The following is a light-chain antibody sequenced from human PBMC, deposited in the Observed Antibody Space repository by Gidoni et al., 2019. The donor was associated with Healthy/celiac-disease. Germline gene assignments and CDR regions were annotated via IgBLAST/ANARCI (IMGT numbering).Light chain of an antibody. CDR2: GAS. J-gene: IGKJ4*01. V-gene: IGKV3-15*01. Sequence: EIVMTQSPATLSVSPGERATLSCRASQSVSSNLAWYQQKPGQAPRPLIYGASTRATGIPARFSGRGSGKEFTLPISSLESEDFAVYYCQQYNNWLLTFGGGTKVEIK. CDR3: QQYNNWLLT. CDR1: QSVSSN.